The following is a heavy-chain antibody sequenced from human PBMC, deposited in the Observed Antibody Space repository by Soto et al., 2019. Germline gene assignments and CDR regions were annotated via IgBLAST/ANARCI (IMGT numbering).Heavy chain of an antibody. D-gene: IGHD6-13*01. J-gene: IGHJ6*02. V-gene: IGHV3-23*01. CDR3: AKVTKRAAAGRYEYYKYGMDV. CDR2: ISGSGGSS. Sequence: LRLSCAASGFAFSTYAMTWVRQAPGKGLEWVSVISGSGGSSYYAASVKGRFTISRDNSKNTVYLQMNGLRAEDTALYFCAKVTKRAAAGRYEYYKYGMDVWGQGTTVTVSS. CDR1: GFAFSTYA.